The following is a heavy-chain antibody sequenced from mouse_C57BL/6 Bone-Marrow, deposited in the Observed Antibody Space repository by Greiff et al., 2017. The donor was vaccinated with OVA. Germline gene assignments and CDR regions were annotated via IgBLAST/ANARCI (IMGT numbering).Heavy chain of an antibody. V-gene: IGHV5-6*02. CDR2: ISRGGSYT. D-gene: IGHD2-3*01. CDR3: AREGCGGYYEGFAY. J-gene: IGHJ3*01. CDR1: GFTFSSYG. Sequence: DVKLVESGGDLVKPGGSLKLSCAASGFTFSSYGMSWVRQTPDKRLEWVATISRGGSYTYYPDSVKGPVTISRDKAKNTLYLQMRSLKSEDTAMYDCAREGCGGYYEGFAYWGQGTLVTVSA.